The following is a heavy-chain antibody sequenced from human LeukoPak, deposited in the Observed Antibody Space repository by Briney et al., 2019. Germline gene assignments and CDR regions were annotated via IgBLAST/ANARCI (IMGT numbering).Heavy chain of an antibody. CDR3: ARRTVVPAAEYER. J-gene: IGHJ4*02. V-gene: IGHV3-7*01. D-gene: IGHD2-2*01. Sequence: GGSLRLSCAASGFTFSSYWMSWVRQAPGKGLEWVANIKQDGSEKYYVDSVKGRFTISRDNAKNSLYLQMNSLRAGDTAVYYGARRTVVPAAEYERWGQGTLVTVSS. CDR2: IKQDGSEK. CDR1: GFTFSSYW.